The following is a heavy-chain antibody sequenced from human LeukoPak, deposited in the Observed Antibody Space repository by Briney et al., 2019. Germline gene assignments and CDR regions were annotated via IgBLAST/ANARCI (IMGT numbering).Heavy chain of an antibody. CDR2: TYYRSKWYN. J-gene: IGHJ5*02. CDR3: ARDPLGAAVAGKSFDP. V-gene: IGHV6-1*01. CDR1: GDSVSSNSAA. D-gene: IGHD6-19*01. Sequence: SQTLSLTCAISGDSVSSNSAAWTWIRQSPSRGLEWLVRTYYRSKWYNDYAVSVKSRITINPDTSKNQFSLQLNSVTPEDTAVYYCARDPLGAAVAGKSFDPWGQGTLVTVSS.